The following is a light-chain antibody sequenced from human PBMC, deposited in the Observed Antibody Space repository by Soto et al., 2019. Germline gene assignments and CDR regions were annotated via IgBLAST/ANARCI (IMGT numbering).Light chain of an antibody. V-gene: IGKV1-5*03. Sequence: DIQMTQSPSSLSASVVDSVTITCRASQSIDSWLAWYQQKSGKAPKLLIYTTSILESGVPSRFSGSGSGTEFTLTISGLQPDDFATYYCQQYHTWWPFGQVTNVDIK. J-gene: IGKJ1*01. CDR3: QQYHTWWP. CDR1: QSIDSW. CDR2: TTS.